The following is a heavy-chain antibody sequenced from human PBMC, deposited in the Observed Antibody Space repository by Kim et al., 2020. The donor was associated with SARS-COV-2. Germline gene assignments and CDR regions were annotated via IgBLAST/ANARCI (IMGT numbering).Heavy chain of an antibody. CDR3: AKDIHDSGSLLPYYFAY. D-gene: IGHD3-10*01. Sequence: GGSLRLSCAVSGFTFDTNAMSWVRQAPGRGLEWVSSIRGSGTHKYYVDSVKGRFTSSRDNSKNTVYLQMNSLRAEDTALYYWAKDIHDSGSLLPYYFAYWGQEPRVTVSS. CDR2: IRGSGTHK. CDR1: GFTFDTNA. V-gene: IGHV3-23*01. J-gene: IGHJ4*02.